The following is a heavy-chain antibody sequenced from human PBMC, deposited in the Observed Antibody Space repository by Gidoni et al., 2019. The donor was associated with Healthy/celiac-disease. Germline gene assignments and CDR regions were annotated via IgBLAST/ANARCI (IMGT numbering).Heavy chain of an antibody. V-gene: IGHV1-2*02. CDR1: GYTFTGYY. Sequence: QVQLVQCGAEGKKPGASVKVSYTASGYTFTGYYMHWVRKAPGPGLGWMGGINPNSGSTNYAQKFQGRVTMTRDTSISPAYMELSRLRSDDTAVYYCARERSGYSGYASFDYWGQGTLVTVS. CDR2: INPNSGST. D-gene: IGHD5-12*01. CDR3: ARERSGYSGYASFDY. J-gene: IGHJ4*02.